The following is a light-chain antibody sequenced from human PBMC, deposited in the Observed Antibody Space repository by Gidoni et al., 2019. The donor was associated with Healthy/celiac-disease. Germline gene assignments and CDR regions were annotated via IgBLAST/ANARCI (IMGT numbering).Light chain of an antibody. CDR3: SSYTSSSTLL. Sequence: QSALTQPASVYGSPGQSITISCTGTSSDVGGYNYVSWYQQHPGKAPKLMIYEVSNRPSGVSNRFSGSKSGNTASLTISGLQAEDEADYYCSSYTSSSTLLFGGGTKLTVL. CDR1: SSDVGGYNY. J-gene: IGLJ2*01. CDR2: EVS. V-gene: IGLV2-14*01.